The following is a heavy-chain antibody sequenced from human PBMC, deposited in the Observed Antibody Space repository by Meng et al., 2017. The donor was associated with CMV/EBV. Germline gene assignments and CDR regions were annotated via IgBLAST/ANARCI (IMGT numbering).Heavy chain of an antibody. CDR2: IYYSGST. V-gene: IGHV4-39*01. J-gene: IGHJ4*02. CDR1: GFSLSTSGVG. CDR3: ARLGYSSSWYQFDY. Sequence: SGPTLVKPTQTLTLTCTFSGFSLSTSGVGVGWIRQPPGKGLEWIGSIYYSGSTYYNPSLKSRVTISVDTSKNQFSLKLSSVTAADTAVYYCARLGYSSSWYQFDYWGQGTLVTVSS. D-gene: IGHD6-13*01.